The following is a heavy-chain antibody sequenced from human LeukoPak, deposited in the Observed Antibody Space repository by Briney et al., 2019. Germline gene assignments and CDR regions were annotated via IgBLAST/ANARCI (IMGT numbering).Heavy chain of an antibody. J-gene: IGHJ3*02. CDR3: ARFTYYYGSGSNDAFDI. CDR1: GGSISSYY. V-gene: IGHV4-59*01. Sequence: SETLSLTCTVSGGSISSYYWSWIRQPPGKGLEWIGYIYYSGSTNYNPSLKSRVTISVDTSKNQFSLKLSSVTAADTAVYYCARFTYYYGSGSNDAFDIWGQGTMVAVSS. D-gene: IGHD3-10*01. CDR2: IYYSGST.